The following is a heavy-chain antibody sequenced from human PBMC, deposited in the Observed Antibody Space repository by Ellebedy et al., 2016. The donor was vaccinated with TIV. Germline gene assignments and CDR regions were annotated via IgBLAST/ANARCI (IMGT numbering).Heavy chain of an antibody. CDR1: GFTFSNYA. J-gene: IGHJ4*01. CDR2: ISSGGTVT. V-gene: IGHV3-23*01. Sequence: GESLKISXAASGFTFSNYAMGWVRQAPGKGLDWVASISSGGTVTNYAASVEGRFSISRDNSKNTLLLQMNSLRAEDTAVYYCAKRVTGADRSGFDYWGHGTLVSVSS. D-gene: IGHD3-10*01. CDR3: AKRVTGADRSGFDY.